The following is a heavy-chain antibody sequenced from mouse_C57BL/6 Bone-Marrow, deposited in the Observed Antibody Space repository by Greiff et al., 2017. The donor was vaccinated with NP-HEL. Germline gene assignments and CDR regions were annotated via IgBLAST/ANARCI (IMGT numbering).Heavy chain of an antibody. Sequence: EVKLMESGEGLVKPGGSLKLSCAASGFTFSSYAMSWVRQTPEKRLEWVAYISSGGDYIYYADTVKGRFTISRDNARNTLYLQMSSLKSEDTAMYYCTNHYYGSSPAWFAYWGQGTLVTVSA. CDR3: TNHYYGSSPAWFAY. CDR1: GFTFSSYA. J-gene: IGHJ3*01. V-gene: IGHV5-9-1*02. CDR2: ISSGGDYI. D-gene: IGHD1-1*01.